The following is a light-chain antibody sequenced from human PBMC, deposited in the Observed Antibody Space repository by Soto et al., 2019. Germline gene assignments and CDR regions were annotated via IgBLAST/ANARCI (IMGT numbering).Light chain of an antibody. CDR2: DAS. CDR1: QSVSSY. V-gene: IGKV3-11*01. J-gene: IGKJ5*01. CDR3: QQRSNWPPIT. Sequence: EIVLTQSPATLSLSPGERATLSCRASQSVSSYLAWYQQKPGQAPRLLIYDASNRATGIPPRFSGSGSGTDFTLTISSLEPEDFAVYYCQQRSNWPPITFGQGKRLEIK.